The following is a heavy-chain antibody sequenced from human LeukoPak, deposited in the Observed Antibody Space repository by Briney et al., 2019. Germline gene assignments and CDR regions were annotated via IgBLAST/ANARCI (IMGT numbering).Heavy chain of an antibody. V-gene: IGHV3-43*02. CDR3: ALGPWGGYPQD. Sequence: GGSLRLSCAASGFTFDDYAMHWVRQAPGKGLEWVSLISGDGGSAYYADSVKGRFTISRDNSKNSLYLQMNSLRTEDTALYYCALGPWGGYPQDWGQGTLVTVSS. J-gene: IGHJ4*02. D-gene: IGHD3-16*02. CDR2: ISGDGGSA. CDR1: GFTFDDYA.